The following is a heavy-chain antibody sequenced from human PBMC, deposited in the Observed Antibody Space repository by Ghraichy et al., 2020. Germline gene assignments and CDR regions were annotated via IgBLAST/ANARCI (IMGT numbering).Heavy chain of an antibody. D-gene: IGHD3-22*01. Sequence: SETLSLTCAVYGGSFSGYYWSWIRQPPGKGLEWIGEINHSGSTNYNPSLKSRVTISVDTSKNQFSLKLSSVTAADTAVYYCARPYSASDYDSSGYYYNWFDPWGQGTLVTVSS. V-gene: IGHV4-34*01. J-gene: IGHJ5*02. CDR2: INHSGST. CDR3: ARPYSASDYDSSGYYYNWFDP. CDR1: GGSFSGYY.